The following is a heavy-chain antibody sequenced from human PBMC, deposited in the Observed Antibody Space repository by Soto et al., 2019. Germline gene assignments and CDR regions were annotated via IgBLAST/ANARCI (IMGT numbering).Heavy chain of an antibody. CDR1: GYTFSDYY. J-gene: IGHJ4*02. Sequence: QVQLVQSGAEVKKPGASVKVSCKASGYTFSDYYMSWIRQAPGKGLEWVSYISSSGSTIYYADSVKGRFTISRDNAKNSLYLQMNSLRAEDTAVYYCASVGGVGYSSSWGDYWGQGTLVTVSS. V-gene: IGHV3-11*01. D-gene: IGHD6-13*01. CDR2: ISSSGSTI. CDR3: ASVGGVGYSSSWGDY.